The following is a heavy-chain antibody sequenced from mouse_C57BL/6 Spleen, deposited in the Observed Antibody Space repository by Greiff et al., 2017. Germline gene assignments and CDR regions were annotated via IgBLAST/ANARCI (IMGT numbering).Heavy chain of an antibody. CDR3: AKGIVGDYYAMDY. CDR1: GYTFTSYW. CDR2: INPSNGGT. J-gene: IGHJ4*01. V-gene: IGHV1-53*01. Sequence: VQLQQPGTELVKPGASVKLSCKASGYTFTSYWMHWVKQRPGQGLEWIGNINPSNGGTNYNEKFKSKATLTVDKSSSTAYMQLSSLTSEDSAVYYCAKGIVGDYYAMDYWGQGTSVTVSS. D-gene: IGHD1-1*01.